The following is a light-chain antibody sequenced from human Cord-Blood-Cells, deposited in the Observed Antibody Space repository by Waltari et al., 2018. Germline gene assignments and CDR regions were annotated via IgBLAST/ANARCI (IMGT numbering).Light chain of an antibody. CDR2: DAA. V-gene: IGKV3-11*01. J-gene: IGKJ4*02. CDR1: QRVRSY. Sequence: EIVLTQSPATLSLSPGERATLSCRASQRVRSYLAWYQQKPGQAPRLLIYDAANRATGLPARFSCSGSGTDFTLTISSLEPEDFSVYYCQQRSNCPLTFGGGTKVEIK. CDR3: QQRSNCPLT.